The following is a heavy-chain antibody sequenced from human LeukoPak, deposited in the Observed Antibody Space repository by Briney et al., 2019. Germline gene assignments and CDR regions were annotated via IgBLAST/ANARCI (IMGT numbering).Heavy chain of an antibody. CDR1: GYTFTGYY. CDR2: INPNSGGT. D-gene: IGHD2-21*01. CDR3: ARDGGEAGGWFDP. Sequence: ASVKASCKASGYTFTGYYMHWVRQAPGQGLEWMGRINPNSGGTNYAQKFQGRVTMTRDTSISTAYMELSRLRSDDTAVYYCARDGGEAGGWFDPWGQGTLVTVSS. J-gene: IGHJ5*02. V-gene: IGHV1-2*06.